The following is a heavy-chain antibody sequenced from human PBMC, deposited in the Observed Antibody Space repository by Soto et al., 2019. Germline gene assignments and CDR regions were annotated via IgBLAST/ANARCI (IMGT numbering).Heavy chain of an antibody. CDR2: ISYDGSNK. J-gene: IGHJ4*02. CDR3: ALIPVADAFDY. CDR1: GFTFSSYG. V-gene: IGHV3-30*03. D-gene: IGHD6-19*01. Sequence: GGSLRLSCAASGFTFSSYGMHWVRQAPGKGLEWVAVISYDGSNKYYADSVKGRFTISRDNSKNTLYLQMNSLRAEDTAVYYCALIPVADAFDYWGQGTLVTVSS.